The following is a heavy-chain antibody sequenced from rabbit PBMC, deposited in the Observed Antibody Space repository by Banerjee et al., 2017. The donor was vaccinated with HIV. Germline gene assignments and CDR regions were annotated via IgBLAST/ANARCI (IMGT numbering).Heavy chain of an antibody. V-gene: IGHV1S40*01. CDR2: INSGSGNI. D-gene: IGHD4-1*01. CDR1: AFSFSNSYW. Sequence: QSLEESGGDLVKPGASLTLTCTASAFSFSNSYWMCWVRQAPGKGLEWIGCINSGSGNIWYANWAKGRFTISKTSSTTVTLQMTSLTAADTATYFCARAYNSGWGGYFNLWGQGTLVTVS. CDR3: ARAYNSGWGGYFNL. J-gene: IGHJ4*01.